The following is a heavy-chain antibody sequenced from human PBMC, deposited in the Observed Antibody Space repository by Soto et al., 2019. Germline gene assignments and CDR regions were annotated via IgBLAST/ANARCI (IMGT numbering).Heavy chain of an antibody. CDR3: ATELLRNNSSWTDDF. J-gene: IGHJ4*02. CDR2: INSVNGNT. CDR1: GYTFTSYA. V-gene: IGHV1-3*01. D-gene: IGHD6-13*01. Sequence: ASVKVSCKASGYTFTSYAMHWVRQAPGQRLEWMGWINSVNGNTIYSQKFQGRVTITRDTSASTDYMELSSLRSEDTAVYFCATELLRNNSSWTDDFWGQGTLVTVSS.